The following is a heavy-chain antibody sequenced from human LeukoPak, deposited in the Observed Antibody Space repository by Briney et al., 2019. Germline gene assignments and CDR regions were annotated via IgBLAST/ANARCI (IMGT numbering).Heavy chain of an antibody. CDR1: GFTFSGYS. J-gene: IGHJ6*02. D-gene: IGHD2-2*01. CDR3: ARGYCSSTSCYAPYYYGMDV. Sequence: PGGSLRLSCAASGFTFSGYSMHWVRQAPGKGLEWVSCISSGSSVIHYADSVKGRFTISRDNAKNSLYLQMNSLRAEDTAVYYCARGYCSSTSCYAPYYYGMDVWGQGTTVTVSS. V-gene: IGHV3-48*01. CDR2: ISSGSSVI.